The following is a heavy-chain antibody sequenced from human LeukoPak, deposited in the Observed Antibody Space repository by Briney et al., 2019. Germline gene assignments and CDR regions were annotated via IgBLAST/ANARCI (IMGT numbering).Heavy chain of an antibody. CDR3: ARGGPPGYYYDYYMDV. CDR1: GGSFSGYY. CDR2: INHSGST. Sequence: SETLSLTCGVSGGSFSGYYWNWIRQSPGKGLEWIGEINHSGSTNYNPSLKSRVTISVDTSQKQFSLKMSSVTAADTAVYFCARGGPPGYYYDYYMDVWGKGTTVTISS. V-gene: IGHV4-34*01. J-gene: IGHJ6*03.